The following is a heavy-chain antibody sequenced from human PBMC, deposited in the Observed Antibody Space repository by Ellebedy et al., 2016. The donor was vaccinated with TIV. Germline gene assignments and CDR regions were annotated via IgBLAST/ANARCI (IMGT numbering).Heavy chain of an antibody. D-gene: IGHD3-10*01. V-gene: IGHV4-61*01. CDR3: SGAYGRATPKY. CDR2: FYSSGSN. Sequence: MPSETLSLTCTVSGVSVNSANYYWTWIRQPPGKGLEWIGYFYSSGSNDYKPSLKSRVAISVDTSKNQFSLKLSSVTAADTAVYFCSGAYGRATPKYWGQGTLVTVSS. J-gene: IGHJ4*02. CDR1: GVSVNSANYY.